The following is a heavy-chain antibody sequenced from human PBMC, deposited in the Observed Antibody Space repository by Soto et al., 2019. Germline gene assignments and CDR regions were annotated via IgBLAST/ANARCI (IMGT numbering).Heavy chain of an antibody. Sequence: QVQLVQSGAELKKPGASVKVSCKASGYTFTNYGISWVRQAPGQGLEWMGWINTYHGNTRYAQKLQGRVTMTKDTSTSTAYMELTSLRSDDTAVYYCARSPGYSPSWGYFDYGMKIWGQGTKVIASS. CDR1: GYTFTNYG. CDR3: ARSPGYSPSWGYFDYGMKI. J-gene: IGHJ6*02. CDR2: INTYHGNT. V-gene: IGHV1-18*01. D-gene: IGHD6-13*01.